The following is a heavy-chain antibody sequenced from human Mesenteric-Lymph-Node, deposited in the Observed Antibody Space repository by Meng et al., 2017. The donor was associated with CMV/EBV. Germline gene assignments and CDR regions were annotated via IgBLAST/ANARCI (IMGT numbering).Heavy chain of an antibody. V-gene: IGHV1-3*01. CDR3: AGSSGAYFDWLPDF. Sequence: SCEASGYTFNAYAVHWLRQAPGQRLQWMGRINSANGDTKYSQKFQDRVTITRDTSATYMELNSLTSEDTAFYYCAGSSGAYFDWLPDFWGQGTLVTVSS. D-gene: IGHD3-9*01. CDR2: INSANGDT. CDR1: GYTFNAYA. J-gene: IGHJ4*02.